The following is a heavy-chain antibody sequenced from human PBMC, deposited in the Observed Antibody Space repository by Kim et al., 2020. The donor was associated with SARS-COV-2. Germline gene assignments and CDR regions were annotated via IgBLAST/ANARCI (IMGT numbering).Heavy chain of an antibody. D-gene: IGHD6-6*01. J-gene: IGHJ5*02. CDR2: INHSGST. CDR3: ARGGSYSSSLVMMDDNWFDP. Sequence: SETLSLTCAVYGGSFSGYYWSWIRQPPGKGLEWIGEINHSGSTNYNPSLKSRVTISVDTSKNQFSLKLSSVTAADTAVYYCARGGSYSSSLVMMDDNWFDPWGQGTLVTVSS. CDR1: GGSFSGYY. V-gene: IGHV4-34*01.